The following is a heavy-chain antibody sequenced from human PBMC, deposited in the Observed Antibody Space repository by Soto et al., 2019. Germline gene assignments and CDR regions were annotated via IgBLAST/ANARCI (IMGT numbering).Heavy chain of an antibody. V-gene: IGHV1-3*01. D-gene: IGHD5-12*01. CDR2: INAGNGNT. CDR1: GYTFTSYA. J-gene: IGHJ1*01. Sequence: QVQLVQSGAEAKKPGPSVKVYCKASGYTFTSYAMHWVRQAPGESLEWLGWINAGNGNTKYSQKFQGRVTITRATCASTAYMGLSSLRAEDTAVYYYARGGNIAAHWGKGTLVTVAS. CDR3: ARGGNIAAH.